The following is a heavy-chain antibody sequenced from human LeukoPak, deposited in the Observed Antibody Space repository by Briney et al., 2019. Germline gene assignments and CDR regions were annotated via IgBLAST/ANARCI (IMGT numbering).Heavy chain of an antibody. CDR2: INSDGSST. V-gene: IGHV3-74*01. J-gene: IGHJ5*02. D-gene: IGHD6-19*01. Sequence: GGSLRLSCAASGFTFSSYWMHWVRQAPGKGLVWVSRINSDGSSTSYADSVKGRFTISRDNAKNTLYLQMNSLRAEDTAVYYCAGPYPRYSSGWHPTGDWFDPWGQGTLVTVSS. CDR1: GFTFSSYW. CDR3: AGPYPRYSSGWHPTGDWFDP.